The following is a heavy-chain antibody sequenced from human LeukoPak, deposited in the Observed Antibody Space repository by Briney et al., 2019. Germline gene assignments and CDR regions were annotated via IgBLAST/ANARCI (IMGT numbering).Heavy chain of an antibody. Sequence: GGSLRLSCAASGFTFSSYAMSWVRQAPGKGLEWVSGIISGGNTYYADSVKGRFTISSDNSKNALYLQMNSLRAEDTAVYHCAKSRATSDWYFFDYWGQGTLVTVSS. V-gene: IGHV3-23*01. D-gene: IGHD2-21*02. CDR3: AKSRATSDWYFFDY. CDR1: GFTFSSYA. CDR2: IISGGNT. J-gene: IGHJ4*02.